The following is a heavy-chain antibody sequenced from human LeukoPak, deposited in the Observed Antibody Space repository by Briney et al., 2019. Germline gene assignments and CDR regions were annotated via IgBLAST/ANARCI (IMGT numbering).Heavy chain of an antibody. Sequence: ASVKVSCKASGYSFTGYYMHWVRQAPGQGLEWIGCINPNSGGTDYAQKFQGRVTMTRGTSISTAYMELSRLTSDDTAVYYCARHMTPVTTFDPWGQGTLVTVSS. CDR1: GYSFTGYY. CDR2: INPNSGGT. J-gene: IGHJ5*02. D-gene: IGHD4-17*01. V-gene: IGHV1-2*02. CDR3: ARHMTPVTTFDP.